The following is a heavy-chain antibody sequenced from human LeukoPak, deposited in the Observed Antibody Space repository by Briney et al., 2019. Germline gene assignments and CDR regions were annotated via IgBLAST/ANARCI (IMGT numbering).Heavy chain of an antibody. Sequence: SETLSLTCTVSGGSTSSSSYYWGWIRQPPGKGLEWIGSIYYSGSTYYNPSLKSRVTISVDTSKNQFSLKLSSVTAADTAVYYCARERLYYDYVWGSYRYFDYWGQGTLVTVSS. V-gene: IGHV4-39*07. CDR1: GGSTSSSSYY. D-gene: IGHD3-16*02. J-gene: IGHJ4*02. CDR3: ARERLYYDYVWGSYRYFDY. CDR2: IYYSGST.